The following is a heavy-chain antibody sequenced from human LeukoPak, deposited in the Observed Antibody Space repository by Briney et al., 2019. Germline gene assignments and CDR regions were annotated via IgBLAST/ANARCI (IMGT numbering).Heavy chain of an antibody. J-gene: IGHJ4*02. CDR3: ARVITGMDY. D-gene: IGHD1-20*01. CDR2: ISSSGSYI. CDR1: GFTFSSYS. V-gene: IGHV3-21*01. Sequence: GGSLRLSCAASGFTFSSYSMYWVRQAPGKGLEWVSSISSSGSYIYYADSVKGRFTISRDNARSLLYLQMNSLRAEDTAVCYCARVITGMDYWGQGTLVTVSS.